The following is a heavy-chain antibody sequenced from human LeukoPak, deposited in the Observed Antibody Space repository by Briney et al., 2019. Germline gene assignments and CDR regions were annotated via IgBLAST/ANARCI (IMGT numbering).Heavy chain of an antibody. D-gene: IGHD1-7*01. Sequence: SVKVSCKASGYTFTSYGISWVRQAPGQGLEWMGRIIPILGIANYAQKFQGRVTITADKSTSTAYMELSSLRSEDTAVYYCARGSSITGTWTFDYWGQGTLVTVSS. CDR2: IIPILGIA. V-gene: IGHV1-69*04. J-gene: IGHJ4*02. CDR3: ARGSSITGTWTFDY. CDR1: GYTFTSYG.